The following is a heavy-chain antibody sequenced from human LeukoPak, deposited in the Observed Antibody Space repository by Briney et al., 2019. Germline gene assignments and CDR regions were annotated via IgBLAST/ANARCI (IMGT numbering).Heavy chain of an antibody. Sequence: GSLRLSCAASGFTFSSFWMRWVRQAPGKGLEWIGEINHSGSTNYNPSLKSRVTISVDTSKNQFSLKLSSVTAADTAVYYCARWKTYYYDSSGYYSGDWFDPWGQGTLVTVSS. V-gene: IGHV4-34*01. J-gene: IGHJ5*02. D-gene: IGHD3-22*01. CDR2: INHSGST. CDR1: GFTFSSFW. CDR3: ARWKTYYYDSSGYYSGDWFDP.